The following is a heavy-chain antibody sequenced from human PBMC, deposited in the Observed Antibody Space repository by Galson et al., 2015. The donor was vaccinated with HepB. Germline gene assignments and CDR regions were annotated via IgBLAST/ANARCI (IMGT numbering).Heavy chain of an antibody. V-gene: IGHV4-39*07. Sequence: LTCSVSDDSFSSRTYYWGWIRQPPGKGLEWIGNIYYGGRTYYNPSLKSRVTLSGDTSKNQFSLKLSSVTAADTAVYFCARSRDNWFDPWGQGTLVTVSS. CDR2: IYYGGRT. J-gene: IGHJ5*02. CDR1: DDSFSSRTYY. CDR3: ARSRDNWFDP.